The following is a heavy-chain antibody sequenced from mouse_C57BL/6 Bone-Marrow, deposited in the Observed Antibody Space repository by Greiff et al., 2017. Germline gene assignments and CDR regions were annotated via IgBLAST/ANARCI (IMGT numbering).Heavy chain of an antibody. Sequence: EVQLQQSGPVLVKPGASVKMSCKASGYTFTDYYMNWVKQSHGKSLEWIGVINPYNGGTSYNQKFKGKATLTVDKSSSTAYMELNSLTSEDSAVYYCARSDDYDAGLDYWGQGTSVTVSS. J-gene: IGHJ4*01. CDR2: INPYNGGT. CDR3: ARSDDYDAGLDY. CDR1: GYTFTDYY. D-gene: IGHD2-4*01. V-gene: IGHV1-19*01.